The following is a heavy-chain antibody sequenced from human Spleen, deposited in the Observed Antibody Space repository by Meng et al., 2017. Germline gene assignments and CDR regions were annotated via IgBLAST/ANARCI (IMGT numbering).Heavy chain of an antibody. Sequence: GESLKISCAASGFTFSDYYMSWIRQAPGKGLEWVSYISSSGSTIYYADSVKGRFTISRDNAKNSLYLQMNSLRAEDTAVYYCARFMITFGGVIADHAFDIWGQGTMVTVSS. J-gene: IGHJ3*02. CDR3: ARFMITFGGVIADHAFDI. V-gene: IGHV3-11*04. CDR1: GFTFSDYY. D-gene: IGHD3-16*02. CDR2: ISSSGSTI.